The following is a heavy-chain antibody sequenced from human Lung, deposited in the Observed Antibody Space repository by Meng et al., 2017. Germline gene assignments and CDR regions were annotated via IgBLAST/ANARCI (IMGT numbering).Heavy chain of an antibody. CDR1: GYTLPDYW. D-gene: IGHD6-13*01. J-gene: IGHJ4*02. CDR3: ARDEDISAAGKLFGDY. Sequence: LVQWVAEANKPWASGKVSSKASGYTLPDYWLHWVRRAPGQGLEWMGRINPKSGDTHYAQRFQGRVTMTGDTSISTAYMELSGLRSDDTAMYYCARDEDISAAGKLFGDYWGQGTLVTVSS. CDR2: INPKSGDT. V-gene: IGHV1-2*06.